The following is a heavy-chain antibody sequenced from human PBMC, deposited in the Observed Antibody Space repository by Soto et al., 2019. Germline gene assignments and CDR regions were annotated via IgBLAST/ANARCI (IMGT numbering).Heavy chain of an antibody. V-gene: IGHV1-8*01. Sequence: QVQLVQAGAEVKKPGASVKVSCRASGYTFTSYHINWVRQATGQGLEWMGWMNPDSGNTGYAQKFQGRVTRTRNTTISTAYMELRSLRYEDTAVYYCARWEDIGLVPTAGHGVDDCGQGSTVSVSS. CDR2: MNPDSGNT. CDR1: GYTFTSYH. CDR3: ARWEDIGLVPTAGHGVDD. J-gene: IGHJ6*02. D-gene: IGHD2-2*01.